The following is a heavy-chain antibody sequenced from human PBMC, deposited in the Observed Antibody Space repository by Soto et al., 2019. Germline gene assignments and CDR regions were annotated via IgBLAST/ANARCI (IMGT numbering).Heavy chain of an antibody. D-gene: IGHD3-10*01. CDR3: ARDMRGSSVRGGNWFDP. J-gene: IGHJ5*02. CDR2: IIPIFGTA. CDR1: GGTFSSYA. Sequence: QVQLVQSGAEVKKPGSSVKVSCKASGGTFSSYAISWVRQAPGQGLEWMGGIIPIFGTANYAQKFQGRVTITEDESTSTAYMELSSLRSEDTAVYYCARDMRGSSVRGGNWFDPWGQGTLVTVSS. V-gene: IGHV1-69*01.